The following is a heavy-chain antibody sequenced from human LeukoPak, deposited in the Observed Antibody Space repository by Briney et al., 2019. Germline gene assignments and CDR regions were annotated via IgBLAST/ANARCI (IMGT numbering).Heavy chain of an antibody. V-gene: IGHV5-51*01. CDR3: ARTSRAGSWPSWFDS. D-gene: IGHD6-13*01. J-gene: IGHJ5*01. Sequence: GESLKISCKGFGYTFTSYWIGWVRQMPGKGLEWMGIIYPGDSDTRYSPSLQGQVTISADKSNSIAYLQWSSLKDSDTAMYYCARTSRAGSWPSWFDSWGEGTLVTVSS. CDR2: IYPGDSDT. CDR1: GYTFTSYW.